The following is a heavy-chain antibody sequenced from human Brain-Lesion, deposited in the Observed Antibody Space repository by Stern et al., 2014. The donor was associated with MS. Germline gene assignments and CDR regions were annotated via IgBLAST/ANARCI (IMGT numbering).Heavy chain of an antibody. CDR1: GFTFGNYW. V-gene: IGHV3-7*01. D-gene: IGHD3-3*01. CDR2: IQEDGTEK. CDR3: ARVYNTIYGIVTQRGSGMDV. Sequence: EMQLVESGGGLVQPGGSLTISCTAAGFTFGNYWMTWVRQAPGKGLEWVANIQEDGTEKNYVDSVKGLFTISRDNARNSLYLQMNSLRVEDTALYYCARVYNTIYGIVTQRGSGMDVWGQGTTVIVSS. J-gene: IGHJ6*02.